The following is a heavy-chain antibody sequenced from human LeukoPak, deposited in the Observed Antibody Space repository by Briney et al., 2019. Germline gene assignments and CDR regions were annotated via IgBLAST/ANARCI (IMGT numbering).Heavy chain of an antibody. J-gene: IGHJ6*03. CDR3: ARERGYSNYEAYYYMDV. CDR2: IIPIFGTA. CDR1: GGTFSSYA. D-gene: IGHD4-11*01. V-gene: IGHV1-69*05. Sequence: ASVKVSCKASGGTFSSYAISWVRQAPGQGLEWMGGIIPIFGTANYAQKFQGRVTITTDESTSTAYMELSCLRSKDTAVYYCARERGYSNYEAYYYMDVWGKGTTVTVSS.